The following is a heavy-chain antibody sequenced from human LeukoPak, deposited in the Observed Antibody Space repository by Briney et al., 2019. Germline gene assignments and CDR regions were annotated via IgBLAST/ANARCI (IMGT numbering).Heavy chain of an antibody. CDR3: TRWSNYDAFDI. J-gene: IGHJ3*02. Sequence: GGSLRLSCAASGFTFSGSAMHWVRQASGKGLEWVGRIRSKANSYATAYAASVKVRFTISRDDSKNTAYLQMNSLKTEDTAVYYCTRWSNYDAFDIWGQGTMVTVSS. CDR1: GFTFSGSA. CDR2: IRSKANSYAT. D-gene: IGHD4-11*01. V-gene: IGHV3-73*01.